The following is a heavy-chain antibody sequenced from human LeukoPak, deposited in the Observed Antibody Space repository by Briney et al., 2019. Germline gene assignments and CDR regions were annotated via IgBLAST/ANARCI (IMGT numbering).Heavy chain of an antibody. V-gene: IGHV4-31*03. Sequence: PSETLSLTCTVSGGSISSGGYYWSWIRQHPGKGLEWIGYIYYSGSTYYNSSLKSRVTISVDTSKNQFSLKLSSVTAADTAVYYCARYPYDSSGYLAFDRWGRGTLVTVSS. J-gene: IGHJ4*02. CDR1: GGSISSGGYY. CDR2: IYYSGST. D-gene: IGHD3-22*01. CDR3: ARYPYDSSGYLAFDR.